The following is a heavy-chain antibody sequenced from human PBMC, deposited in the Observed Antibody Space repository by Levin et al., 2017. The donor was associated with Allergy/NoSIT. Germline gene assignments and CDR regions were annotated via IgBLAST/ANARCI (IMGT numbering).Heavy chain of an antibody. D-gene: IGHD2-15*01. CDR3: ARFECGYCSGGSYPP. J-gene: IGHJ4*02. Sequence: GGSLRLSCAASGFTFSSYWMHWVRQAPGKGLVWVSRINSDGSSTSYADSVKGRFTISRDNAKNTLYLQMNSLRAEDTAVYYCARFECGYCSGGSYPPWGQGTLVTVSS. V-gene: IGHV3-74*01. CDR1: GFTFSSYW. CDR2: INSDGSST.